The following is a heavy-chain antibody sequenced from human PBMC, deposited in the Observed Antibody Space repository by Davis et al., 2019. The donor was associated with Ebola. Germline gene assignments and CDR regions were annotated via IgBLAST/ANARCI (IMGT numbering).Heavy chain of an antibody. CDR2: IIPILGIA. J-gene: IGHJ6*04. CDR3: ARDHKSQWFGELLRNYGMDV. Sequence: SVKVSCKASGGTFSSYTISWVRQAPGQGLEWMGRIIPILGIANYAQKFQGRVTITADKSTSTAYMELSSLRSEDTAVYYCARDHKSQWFGELLRNYGMDVWGKGTTVTVSS. D-gene: IGHD3-10*01. V-gene: IGHV1-69*04. CDR1: GGTFSSYT.